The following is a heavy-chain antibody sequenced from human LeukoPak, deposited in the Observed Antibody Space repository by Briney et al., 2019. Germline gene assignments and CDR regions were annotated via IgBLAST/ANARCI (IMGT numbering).Heavy chain of an antibody. D-gene: IGHD5-18*01. CDR3: ARENGYSYGDYYYYYMDV. J-gene: IGHJ6*03. V-gene: IGHV3-66*01. Sequence: GGSLRLSCAASGFTVSSNYMSWVRQAPGKGLGWVSVIYSGGSTYYADSVKGRFTISRDNSKNTLFLQMNSLRAEDKAVYYCARENGYSYGDYYYYYMDVWGKGTTVTISS. CDR2: IYSGGST. CDR1: GFTVSSNY.